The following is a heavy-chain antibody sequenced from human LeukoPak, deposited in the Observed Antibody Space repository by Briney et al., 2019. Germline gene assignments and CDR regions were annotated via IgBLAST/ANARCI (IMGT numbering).Heavy chain of an antibody. CDR2: IRYDGSNK. CDR3: AKIGRGGDSSGYYPFDHFDY. D-gene: IGHD3-22*01. Sequence: GGSLRLSCAASGFTFSSYGMHWVRQAPGKGLEWVAFIRYDGSNKYYADSVKGRFTISRDNSKNTLYLQMNSLRAEDTAVYYCAKIGRGGDSSGYYPFDHFDYWGQGTLVTVSS. J-gene: IGHJ4*02. V-gene: IGHV3-30*02. CDR1: GFTFSSYG.